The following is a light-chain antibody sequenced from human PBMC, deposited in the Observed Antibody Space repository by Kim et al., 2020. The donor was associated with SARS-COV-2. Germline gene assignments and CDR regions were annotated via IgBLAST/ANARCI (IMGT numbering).Light chain of an antibody. Sequence: QRVTISCTGSSSNVGAGYDVHGYQQLPGTAPKLLIDGNNNRPSGVPGRFSGSKSGTSASLAITGLQAEDEADYYCHSYDSSLSGYVFGTGTKVTVL. CDR1: SSNVGAGYD. V-gene: IGLV1-40*01. J-gene: IGLJ1*01. CDR3: HSYDSSLSGYV. CDR2: GNN.